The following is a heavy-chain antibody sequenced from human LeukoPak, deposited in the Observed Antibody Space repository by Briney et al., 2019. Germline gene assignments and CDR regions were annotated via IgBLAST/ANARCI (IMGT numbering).Heavy chain of an antibody. J-gene: IGHJ4*02. CDR2: IIPIFGTV. CDR1: GGTFASYA. D-gene: IGHD5-18*01. CDR3: ARVSTEVDTAMAVFDY. V-gene: IGHV1-69*05. Sequence: SVKVSCKASGGTFASYAISWVRQAPGQGLEWMGRIIPIFGTVNYAQKLQGRVTMTTDESTSTAYMELSSLRSEDTAVYYCARVSTEVDTAMAVFDYWGQGTLVTVSS.